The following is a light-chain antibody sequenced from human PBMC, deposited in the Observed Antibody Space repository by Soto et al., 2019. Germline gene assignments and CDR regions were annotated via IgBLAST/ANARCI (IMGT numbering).Light chain of an antibody. V-gene: IGLV2-14*01. CDR2: DVS. Sequence: QSVLTQPASVSGSPRQSITISCTGTSSDVGGYNYVSWYQQHPGKAPKLMIYDVSNRPSGVSNRFSGSKSGNTASLTISGLQAEDEADYYCSSYTSSSTGVVFGGGTKLTVL. CDR1: SSDVGGYNY. J-gene: IGLJ2*01. CDR3: SSYTSSSTGVV.